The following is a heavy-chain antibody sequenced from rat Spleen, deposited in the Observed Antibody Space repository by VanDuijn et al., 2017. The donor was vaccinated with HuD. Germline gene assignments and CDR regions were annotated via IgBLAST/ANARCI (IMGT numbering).Heavy chain of an antibody. D-gene: IGHD1-10*01. CDR2: ISFDGSTT. J-gene: IGHJ3*01. Sequence: EVQLVESGGGLVQPGRSMKLSCAVSGFTFSNSDMAWVRQAHTKGPEWVASISFDGSTTYYRDSVKGRFTISRDNTKSTLYLQMNSLRSEDTATYYCTTENYWFAYWGQGTLVTVSS. CDR1: GFTFSNSD. CDR3: TTENYWFAY. V-gene: IGHV5-20*01.